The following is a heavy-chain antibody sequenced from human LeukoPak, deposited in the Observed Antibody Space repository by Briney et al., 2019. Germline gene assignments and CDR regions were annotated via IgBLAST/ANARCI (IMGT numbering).Heavy chain of an antibody. D-gene: IGHD1-26*01. J-gene: IGHJ5*02. CDR2: INPNSGGT. V-gene: IGHV1-2*02. CDR1: GYTFTGYY. CDR3: ARARLGKRIVGAGWFDP. Sequence: ASVKVSCKASGYTFTGYYMHWVRQAPGQGLEGMGWINPNSGGTNYAQKFQGRVTMTRDTSISTAYMELSRLRSDDTAVYYCARARLGKRIVGAGWFDPWGQGTLVTVSS.